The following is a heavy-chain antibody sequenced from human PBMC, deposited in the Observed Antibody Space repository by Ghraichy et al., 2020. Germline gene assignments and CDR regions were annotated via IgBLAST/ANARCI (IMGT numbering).Heavy chain of an antibody. CDR3: ARPDIKNWFDP. J-gene: IGHJ5*02. V-gene: IGHV1-18*01. CDR1: GYTFSIYG. CDR2: ISAYNGNT. Sequence: ASVKVSCKASGYTFSIYGISWVRQAPGQGLEWMGWISAYNGNTNYAQKFQGRDTMTTDTSTSTAYMELRSLRSDDTAVYYCARPDIKNWFDPWGQGTLVTVSS.